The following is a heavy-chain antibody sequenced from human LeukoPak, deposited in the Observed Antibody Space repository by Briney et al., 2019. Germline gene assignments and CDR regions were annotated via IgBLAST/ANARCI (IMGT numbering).Heavy chain of an antibody. V-gene: IGHV1-2*02. D-gene: IGHD6-19*01. Sequence: GASVKVSCKASGYTFTGYYMHWVRQAPGQGLEWMGWINPNSGGTNYAQKFQGRVTMTRDTSISTAYMELSRLRSDDTAVYYCARGPTSIAVAGRIDYWGQGTLVTVSS. CDR3: ARGPTSIAVAGRIDY. CDR1: GYTFTGYY. CDR2: INPNSGGT. J-gene: IGHJ4*02.